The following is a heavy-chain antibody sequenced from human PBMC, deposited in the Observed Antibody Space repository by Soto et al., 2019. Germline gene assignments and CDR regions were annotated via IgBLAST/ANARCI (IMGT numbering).Heavy chain of an antibody. CDR3: ARSGYSYGPFDY. J-gene: IGHJ4*02. Sequence: EVPMVESGGGLMQHGGALRLSCAASGFTVSSTSMSWVRKAPGKGLGWVSVIYSGGSTYYADSVKGRFTISRDNSKNTLYLQMSSLRAEDTAVYYCARSGYSYGPFDYWGQGTLVTVSS. D-gene: IGHD5-18*01. CDR1: GFTVSSTS. V-gene: IGHV3-53*01. CDR2: IYSGGST.